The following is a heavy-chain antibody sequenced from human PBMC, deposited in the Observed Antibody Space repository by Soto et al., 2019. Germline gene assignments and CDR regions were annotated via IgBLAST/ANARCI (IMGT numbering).Heavy chain of an antibody. D-gene: IGHD1-26*01. V-gene: IGHV1-69*13. Sequence: ASVKVSCKAFGYTFNAFYMHWVRQAPGQGLEWMGGISPIFGTANYAQKFQGRVTITADESTSTAYMELRSLRSDDTAVYYCARVWDVGATFNYWGQGTLVTVSS. J-gene: IGHJ4*02. CDR2: ISPIFGTA. CDR3: ARVWDVGATFNY. CDR1: GYTFNAFY.